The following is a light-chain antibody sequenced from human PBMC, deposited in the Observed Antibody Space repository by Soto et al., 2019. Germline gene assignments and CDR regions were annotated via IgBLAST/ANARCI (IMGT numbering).Light chain of an antibody. CDR3: QQRSNWPRNT. Sequence: EIVLTQSPATLSLSPGERATLSCRASQSVSSYLDWYQQKPGQAPRLLIYDASNRATGIPARFSGSGSGTDFTLTISSLEPEDFAVYYCQQRSNWPRNTFGQGTKLEIK. J-gene: IGKJ2*01. CDR1: QSVSSY. V-gene: IGKV3-11*01. CDR2: DAS.